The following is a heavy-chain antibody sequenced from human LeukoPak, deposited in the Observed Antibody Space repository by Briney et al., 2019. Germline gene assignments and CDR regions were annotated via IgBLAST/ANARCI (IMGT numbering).Heavy chain of an antibody. CDR2: INTNTGNP. J-gene: IGHJ4*02. Sequence: ASVKVSCKASGYTFTSYAMNWVRQAPGQGLEWMGWINTNTGNPTYAQGFTGRFVFSLDTSVSTAYLQISSLKAEDTAVYYCAKPDCSGGSCYGGSFDYWGQGTLVTVSS. V-gene: IGHV7-4-1*02. CDR3: AKPDCSGGSCYGGSFDY. CDR1: GYTFTSYA. D-gene: IGHD2-15*01.